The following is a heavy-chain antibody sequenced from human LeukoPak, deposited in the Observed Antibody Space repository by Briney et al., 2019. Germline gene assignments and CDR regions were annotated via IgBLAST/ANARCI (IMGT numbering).Heavy chain of an antibody. J-gene: IGHJ6*03. D-gene: IGHD3-9*01. CDR2: IKQDGSEK. Sequence: GGSLRLSCAASGFTFSSYWMSWVRQAPGKGLEWVANIKQDGSEKYYVDSVKGRFTISRDNAKNSLYLQMNSLRAEDTAVYYCARVRRSDILTGYYPAHYYYYMDVWGKGTTVTVSS. CDR1: GFTFSSYW. CDR3: ARVRRSDILTGYYPAHYYYYMDV. V-gene: IGHV3-7*01.